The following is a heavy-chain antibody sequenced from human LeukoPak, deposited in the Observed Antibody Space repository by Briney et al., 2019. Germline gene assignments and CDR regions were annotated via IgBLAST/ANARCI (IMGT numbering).Heavy chain of an antibody. D-gene: IGHD1-26*01. CDR3: ASSSGSQRWFDP. Sequence: PSEALSLTCTVSGGSISSYYWSWIRQPPGKGLEWIGYIYYSGSTNYNPSLKSRVTMSVDTSKNQFSLKLSSVTAADTAVYYCASSSGSQRWFDPWGQGTLVTVSS. J-gene: IGHJ5*02. CDR2: IYYSGST. CDR1: GGSISSYY. V-gene: IGHV4-59*12.